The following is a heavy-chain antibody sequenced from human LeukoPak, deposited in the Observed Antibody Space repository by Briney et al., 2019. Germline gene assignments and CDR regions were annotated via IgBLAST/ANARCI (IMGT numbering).Heavy chain of an antibody. Sequence: SQTLSPTCTVSGASISSGPYYWSWIRQPAGKPLEWIGRIFTSGSTNYNPSLKSRVTISLDTSKNQFSLNLSSVIAADTAMYYCARGVVDIATSFEYWGQGTLVTVSS. D-gene: IGHD2-2*01. CDR2: IFTSGST. CDR3: ARGVVDIATSFEY. CDR1: GASISSGPYY. V-gene: IGHV4-61*02. J-gene: IGHJ4*02.